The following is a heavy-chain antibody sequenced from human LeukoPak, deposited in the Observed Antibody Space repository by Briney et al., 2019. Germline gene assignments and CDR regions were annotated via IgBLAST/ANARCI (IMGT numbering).Heavy chain of an antibody. Sequence: GGSLRLSCVASGFTFSSYAMSWVRQAPGKGLEWVSGISGGGGSTYCADSVRGRFTISRDNSKNTLYLQVNSLRAEDTAVYYCARTRGPNVFGGVHDYWGQGTLVTVSS. CDR3: ARTRGPNVFGGVHDY. D-gene: IGHD3-16*01. CDR2: ISGGGGST. J-gene: IGHJ4*02. CDR1: GFTFSSYA. V-gene: IGHV3-23*01.